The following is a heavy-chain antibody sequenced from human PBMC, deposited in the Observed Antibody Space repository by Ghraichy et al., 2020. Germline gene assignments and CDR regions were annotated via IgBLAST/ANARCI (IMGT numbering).Heavy chain of an antibody. CDR3: SRDEFY. CDR2: IYDSGST. V-gene: IGHV4-61*01. CDR1: GGSVSSGNYH. D-gene: IGHD3-10*01. J-gene: IGHJ4*01. Sequence: SETLSLTCTVSGGSVSSGNYHWCWIRQPPGKGLEWIGYIYDSGSTNYNPSLKSRVTISVDTSKNQFSLKLSSVTAADTAVYYCSRDEFYWGHGTLVTVSS.